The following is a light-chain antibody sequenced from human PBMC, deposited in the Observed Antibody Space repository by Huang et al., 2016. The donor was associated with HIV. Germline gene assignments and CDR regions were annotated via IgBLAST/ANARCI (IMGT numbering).Light chain of an antibody. CDR3: HQYNNWPPWT. CDR2: GAS. CDR1: QGVSSN. Sequence: EAVMTQTPATLSVSPGERATLFCRASQGVSSNLAWYQHKPGQAPRLLIYGASTRPTGIPGRFSGSGSGTEFTLTISSLQSEDFAVYYCHQYNNWPPWTFGQGTKVEIK. V-gene: IGKV3-15*01. J-gene: IGKJ1*01.